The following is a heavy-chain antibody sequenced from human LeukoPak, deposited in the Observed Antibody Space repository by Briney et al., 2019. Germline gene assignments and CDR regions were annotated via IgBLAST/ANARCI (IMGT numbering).Heavy chain of an antibody. CDR3: ARGPLLTYYYDSSGYFDAFDI. Sequence: PSETLSLTCAVHGGSFSGYYWSWIRQPPGKGLEWIGEINHSGSTNYNPSLKSRVTISVDTSKNQFSLKLSSVTAADTAVYYCARGPLLTYYYDSSGYFDAFDIWSQGTMVTVSS. J-gene: IGHJ3*02. CDR2: INHSGST. D-gene: IGHD3-22*01. CDR1: GGSFSGYY. V-gene: IGHV4-34*01.